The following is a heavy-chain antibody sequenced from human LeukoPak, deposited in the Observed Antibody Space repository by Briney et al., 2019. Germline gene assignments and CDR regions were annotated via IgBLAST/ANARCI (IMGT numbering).Heavy chain of an antibody. CDR3: ARHAYYYDNSFYFFSY. CDR1: GYSFTSYW. CDR2: IYPGDSDT. J-gene: IGHJ4*02. D-gene: IGHD3-22*01. Sequence: AGESLKISCKGSGYSFTSYWIGWVRQMPGKGLEWMGIIYPGDSDTRYSPSFQGQVTISADKSSSTAFLQWSSLRASDTAMYYCARHAYYYDNSFYFFSYWGQGTLVTVSS. V-gene: IGHV5-51*01.